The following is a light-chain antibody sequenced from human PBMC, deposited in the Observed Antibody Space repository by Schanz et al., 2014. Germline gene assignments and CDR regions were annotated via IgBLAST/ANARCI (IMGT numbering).Light chain of an antibody. CDR3: SSYTSSPSWV. Sequence: QSALTQPPSASGSPGQSVTISCTGTSSDVGGHNYVSWYQQHPGKAPKLIIYDVSVRPSGVPDRFSGSKSGNTASLTISGLRAEDEADYYCSSYTSSPSWVFGGGTKLTVL. CDR1: SSDVGGHNY. J-gene: IGLJ3*02. CDR2: DVS. V-gene: IGLV2-8*01.